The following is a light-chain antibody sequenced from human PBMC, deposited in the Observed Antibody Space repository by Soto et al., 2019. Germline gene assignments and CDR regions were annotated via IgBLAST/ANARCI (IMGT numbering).Light chain of an antibody. Sequence: QPVLTQPPLVSGAPGQRVTISCTGSNSNIGTGYDVHWYQQLPGTAPKLLIYGNTNRPSGVPDRFSGTKSGTSASLAITGLQAEDEADYYCQSYDSSLSGSLFGGGTKLTVL. CDR2: GNT. CDR3: QSYDSSLSGSL. CDR1: NSNIGTGYD. V-gene: IGLV1-40*01. J-gene: IGLJ2*01.